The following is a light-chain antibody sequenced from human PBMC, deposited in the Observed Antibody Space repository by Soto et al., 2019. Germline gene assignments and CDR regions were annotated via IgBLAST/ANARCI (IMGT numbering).Light chain of an antibody. J-gene: IGLJ2*01. V-gene: IGLV2-8*01. CDR3: NSYAGGDSFDVI. Sequence: QSALTQPPSASGSPGQSVTISCTGTSSDIGAYNYVSWYQQYPGKDPKLIIYDVTERASAVPDRFSGSKSGNTASLTVSGLRADDEAVYYCNSYAGGDSFDVIFGGGTKLTVL. CDR2: DVT. CDR1: SSDIGAYNY.